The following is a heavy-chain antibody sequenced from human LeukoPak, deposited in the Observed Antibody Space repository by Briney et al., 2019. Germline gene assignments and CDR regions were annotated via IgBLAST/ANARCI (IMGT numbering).Heavy chain of an antibody. CDR1: GFTFSSYW. CDR2: IDYDGDNA. Sequence: GGSLRLSCAASGFTFSSYWMSWVRHAPGKGLVWVSRIDYDGDNADYADSVKGRFTISRDNSKNTLYLQMNSLRAGDTAVYYCAKGSYGDSPYWYFNLWGRGTLVTVSS. V-gene: IGHV3-23*01. D-gene: IGHD4-17*01. J-gene: IGHJ2*01. CDR3: AKGSYGDSPYWYFNL.